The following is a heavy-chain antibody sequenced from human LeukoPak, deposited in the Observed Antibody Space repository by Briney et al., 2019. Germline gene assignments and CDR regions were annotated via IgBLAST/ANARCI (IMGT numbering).Heavy chain of an antibody. CDR2: IRYDGSNK. CDR3: AKVDLTYYYDSSGSSYNWFDP. D-gene: IGHD3-22*01. CDR1: GFTFSSYG. V-gene: IGHV3-30*02. J-gene: IGHJ5*02. Sequence: PGGSLRLSCAASGFTFSSYGMHWVRQAPGKGLEWVAFIRYDGSNKYYADSVKGRFTISRDNPKNTLYLQMNSLRAEDTAVYYCAKVDLTYYYDSSGSSYNWFDPWGQGTLVTVSS.